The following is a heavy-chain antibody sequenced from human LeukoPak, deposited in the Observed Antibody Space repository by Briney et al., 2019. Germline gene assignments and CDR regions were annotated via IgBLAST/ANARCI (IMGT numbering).Heavy chain of an antibody. CDR3: AREDYDIFTGYYSGAFDI. D-gene: IGHD3-9*01. CDR2: IYHSGST. Sequence: PSETLSLTCTVSGYSISSGYYWGWIRRPPGKGLEWIGSIYHSGSTYYNPSLKRRVTISGDTSKNQFSLKLSSVTAADTAVYYCAREDYDIFTGYYSGAFDIWGQGTMVTASS. V-gene: IGHV4-38-2*02. J-gene: IGHJ3*02. CDR1: GYSISSGYY.